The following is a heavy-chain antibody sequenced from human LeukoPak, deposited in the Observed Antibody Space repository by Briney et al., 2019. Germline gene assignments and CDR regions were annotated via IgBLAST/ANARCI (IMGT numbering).Heavy chain of an antibody. D-gene: IGHD1-14*01. CDR3: AKGCQCPSGLSSWFDP. CDR2: LSGNGDGQ. CDR1: GFTFTNYG. Sequence: GGSLRLSCSASGFTFTNYGMSWVRQAPGKGLEWVAGLSGNGDGQFYADSVEGRFTISRDISNDIWYLQMNSLRAEDTAVYYCAKGCQCPSGLSSWFDPRGQGALVAVSS. J-gene: IGHJ5*02. V-gene: IGHV3-23*01.